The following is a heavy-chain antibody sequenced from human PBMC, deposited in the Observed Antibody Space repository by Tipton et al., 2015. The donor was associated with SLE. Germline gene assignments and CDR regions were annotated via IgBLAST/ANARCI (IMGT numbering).Heavy chain of an antibody. J-gene: IGHJ4*02. V-gene: IGHV4-39*07. Sequence: LRLSCTVSGGSISSSSYYWGWIRQPPGKGLEWIGSIYYSGSTYYNPSLKSRVTISVDTSKNQFSLKVSSVTAADTAVYYCARAPGQLWPWDYWGQGTLVTVSS. CDR1: GGSISSSSYY. CDR3: ARAPGQLWPWDY. CDR2: IYYSGST. D-gene: IGHD5-18*01.